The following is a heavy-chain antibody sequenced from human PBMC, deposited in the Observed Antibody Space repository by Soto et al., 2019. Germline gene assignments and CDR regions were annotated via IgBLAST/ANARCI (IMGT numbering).Heavy chain of an antibody. CDR1: GFTFSNYW. Sequence: QLVESGGGLLQPGGSLRLSCAASGFTFSNYWMTWVRQAPGKGLEWVANIKEDESEKYYVDSVKGRFTISRDNAKNSLYLQMSTRRAEDTAVYYCARHQRQSSYSAFDYWGQGTLVAVSS. D-gene: IGHD1-1*01. J-gene: IGHJ4*02. CDR2: IKEDESEK. CDR3: ARHQRQSSYSAFDY. V-gene: IGHV3-7*01.